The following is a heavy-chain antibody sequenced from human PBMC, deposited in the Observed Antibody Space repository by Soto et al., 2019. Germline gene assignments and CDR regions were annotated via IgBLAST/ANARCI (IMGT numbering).Heavy chain of an antibody. Sequence: QVQLVESGGGVVQPGRSLRLSCAASGFTFSSYAMHWVCQAPGKGLEWVAVISYDGSNKYYADSVKGRFTISRDNSKNTLYLQMNSLRAEDTAVYYCARDRISSGWYYYYGMDVWGQGTTVTVSS. V-gene: IGHV3-30-3*01. CDR3: ARDRISSGWYYYYGMDV. CDR1: GFTFSSYA. CDR2: ISYDGSNK. D-gene: IGHD6-19*01. J-gene: IGHJ6*02.